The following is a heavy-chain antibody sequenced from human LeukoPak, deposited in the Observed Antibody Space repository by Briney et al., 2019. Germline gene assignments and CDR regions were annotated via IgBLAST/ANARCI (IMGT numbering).Heavy chain of an antibody. V-gene: IGHV3-30*04. CDR3: AREWEQWFGIDY. Sequence: GGSLRLSCAASGFTFSTFAMHWVRQAPGKGLEWVAVISYDGNNKYYADSVKGRFTISRDNAKNSLYLQMNSLRAEDTAVYYCAREWEQWFGIDYWGQGTLVTVSS. CDR2: ISYDGNNK. J-gene: IGHJ4*02. D-gene: IGHD3-10*01. CDR1: GFTFSTFA.